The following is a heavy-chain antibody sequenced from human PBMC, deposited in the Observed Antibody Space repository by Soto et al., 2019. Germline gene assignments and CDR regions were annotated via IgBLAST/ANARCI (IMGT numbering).Heavy chain of an antibody. D-gene: IGHD3-3*01. CDR2: IYWDDDQ. CDR3: PQRLPRMVFRLVTTTAIYFDF. CDR1: GFSLTTSGVG. V-gene: IGHV2-5*02. J-gene: IGHJ4*02. Sequence: QITLNDTGPTVVRPTETLTLTCRSSGFSLTTSGVGVGWIRQSPGKAPEWLALIYWDDDQRYTASLKSRLTHTKDTSKNRVLQTVSDSHQTNTATDYCPQRLPRMVFRLVTTTAIYFDFWGQGTPVAVSS.